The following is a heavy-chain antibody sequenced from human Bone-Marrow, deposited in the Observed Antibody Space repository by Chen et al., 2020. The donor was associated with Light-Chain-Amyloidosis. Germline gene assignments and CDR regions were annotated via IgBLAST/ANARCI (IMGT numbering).Heavy chain of an antibody. J-gene: IGHJ5*02. CDR1: NGAFGDDY. Sequence: QVELQQWGAGLLKPSETLSLTCGIHNGAFGDDYWTWIRHPPGKGLQWIAEINHSGSANYNSSLKSRTTISVDKSKNQFSLRMISVTAADTAVYYCARYEPHFSDSIISGYTAWGQGTSVTVSS. D-gene: IGHD5-12*01. V-gene: IGHV4-34*01. CDR2: INHSGSA. CDR3: ARYEPHFSDSIISGYTA.